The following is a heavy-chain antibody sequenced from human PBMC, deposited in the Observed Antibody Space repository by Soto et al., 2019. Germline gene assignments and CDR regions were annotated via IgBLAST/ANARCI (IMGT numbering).Heavy chain of an antibody. CDR3: ARSSGGYSYNGMDV. D-gene: IGHD1-26*01. Sequence: QEQLVQSGAEVKQPEASVKVSCKASGYTFTGYYIHSVRQAPGQGLEWMGWINPKSGDTKYAQKFQGRVTVTRDTSISTAYMELSRLRADDTAVYYCARSSGGYSYNGMDVWGQGTTVTVSS. J-gene: IGHJ6*02. CDR1: GYTFTGYY. CDR2: INPKSGDT. V-gene: IGHV1-2*02.